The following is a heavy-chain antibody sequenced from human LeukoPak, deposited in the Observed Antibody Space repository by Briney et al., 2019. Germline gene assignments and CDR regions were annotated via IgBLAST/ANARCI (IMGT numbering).Heavy chain of an antibody. CDR2: LSGSGDNT. CDR3: AKGSYYDSSGSFYFDY. CDR1: GFTFSSYA. J-gene: IGHJ4*02. V-gene: IGHV3-23*01. Sequence: GGSLRLSCAASGFTFSSYAMSWVRQAPGKGLEWVSGLSGSGDNTYYADSVKGRFTISRDNSKNTLYVQVNSLGTEDTAAYYCAKGSYYDSSGSFYFDYWGQGTLVTVSS. D-gene: IGHD3-22*01.